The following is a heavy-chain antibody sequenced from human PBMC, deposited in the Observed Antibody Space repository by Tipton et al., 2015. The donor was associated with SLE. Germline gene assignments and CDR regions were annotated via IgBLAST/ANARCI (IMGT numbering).Heavy chain of an antibody. V-gene: IGHV4-59*01. J-gene: IGHJ6*03. CDR1: GGSISSYY. D-gene: IGHD3-10*01. CDR3: ARADGSYFYYCMDV. Sequence: TLSLTCAVSGGSISSYYWSWIRQPPGKGLEWIGDASYSGRPNSNPSLKSRVTVSVDTSQNQFSLRLRSVTAADSAVYYCARADGSYFYYCMDVWRKTTTVAISS. CDR2: ASYSGRP.